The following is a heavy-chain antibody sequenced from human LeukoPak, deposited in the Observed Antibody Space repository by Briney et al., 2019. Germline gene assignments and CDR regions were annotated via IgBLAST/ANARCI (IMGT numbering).Heavy chain of an antibody. J-gene: IGHJ4*02. CDR3: ARDYCSGGSCYLSP. CDR1: GFTFSRYW. CDR2: ISSTSSTI. V-gene: IGHV3-48*04. D-gene: IGHD2-15*01. Sequence: GGSLRLSCAASGFTFSRYWMSWVRQAPGKGLEWVSYISSTSSTIYYADSVKGRFTISRDNAKNSLYLQMNSLRAEDTAVYYCARDYCSGGSCYLSPWGQGTLVTVSS.